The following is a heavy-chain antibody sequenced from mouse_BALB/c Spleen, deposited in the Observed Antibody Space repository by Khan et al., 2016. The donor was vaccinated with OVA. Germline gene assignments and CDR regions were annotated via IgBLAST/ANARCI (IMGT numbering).Heavy chain of an antibody. J-gene: IGHJ4*01. CDR1: GHTFTKFG. Sequence: QIQLVQSGPEVKKPGETVKISCKASGHTFTKFGMNWVKQAPGKGLKWMGWINTYTGEPTYADDFNGRFAFSLETSASTAYLQFNNLKNEDTATYFGARPPYFSYVLDNWGQGTSVTVSS. D-gene: IGHD2-10*01. CDR3: ARPPYFSYVLDN. V-gene: IGHV9-3-1*01. CDR2: INTYTGEP.